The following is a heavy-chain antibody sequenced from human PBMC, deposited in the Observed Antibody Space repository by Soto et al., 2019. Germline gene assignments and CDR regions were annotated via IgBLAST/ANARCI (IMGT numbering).Heavy chain of an antibody. CDR2: VFYSGAT. CDR3: ARAGFSYGHLLF. CDR1: GGPIKTSDYY. J-gene: IGHJ4*02. V-gene: IGHV4-30-4*01. D-gene: IGHD3-10*01. Sequence: SETLSLTCNASGGPIKTSDYYWNWIRQPPGKGLEWIGYVFYSGATNYSPSLKSRAAISMDTSKNQFSLSLTSVTAADTAVYYCARAGFSYGHLLFWGQG.